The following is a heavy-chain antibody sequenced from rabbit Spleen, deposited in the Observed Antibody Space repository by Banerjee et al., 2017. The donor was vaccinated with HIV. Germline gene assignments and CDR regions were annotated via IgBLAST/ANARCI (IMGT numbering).Heavy chain of an antibody. CDR3: ARDAATSFSSYGMDL. CDR1: GVSFSFSTY. J-gene: IGHJ6*01. D-gene: IGHD8-1*01. V-gene: IGHV1S40*01. Sequence: VESGGDLVKPGSFLTLTCTASGVSFSFSTYMCWVRQAPGKGLEWIGCVDIGSSDFTYFASWAKGRFTISKPSSTTVTLQMTSLTAADTATYFCARDAATSFSSYGMDLWGPGTLVTVS. CDR2: VDIGSSDFT.